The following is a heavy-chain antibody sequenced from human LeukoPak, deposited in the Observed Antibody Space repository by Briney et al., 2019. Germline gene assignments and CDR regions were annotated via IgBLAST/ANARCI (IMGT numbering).Heavy chain of an antibody. Sequence: PGGSLRLSCAASGFTFSSYGMHWVRQAPGKGLEWVAFIRYDGSNKYYADSVKGRFTISSDNSKNTLYLQMNSLRAEDTAVYYCAAPPRGTAAGADYWGQGTLVTVSS. V-gene: IGHV3-30*02. CDR3: AAPPRGTAAGADY. CDR2: IRYDGSNK. J-gene: IGHJ4*02. D-gene: IGHD6-13*01. CDR1: GFTFSSYG.